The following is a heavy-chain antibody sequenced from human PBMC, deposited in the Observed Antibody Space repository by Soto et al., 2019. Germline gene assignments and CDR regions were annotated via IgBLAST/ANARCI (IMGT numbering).Heavy chain of an antibody. CDR3: ARDSDASYMVRPDY. D-gene: IGHD5-18*01. CDR2: IWYDGSNK. Sequence: QVQLVESGGGVVQPGRSLRLSCAASGFTFSSYGMHWVRQAPGKGLEWVAVIWYDGSNKYYADSVKGRFTISRDNSKNTLYMPMNSVRAEDTAVYYCARDSDASYMVRPDYWGQGTLVTVSS. CDR1: GFTFSSYG. V-gene: IGHV3-33*01. J-gene: IGHJ4*02.